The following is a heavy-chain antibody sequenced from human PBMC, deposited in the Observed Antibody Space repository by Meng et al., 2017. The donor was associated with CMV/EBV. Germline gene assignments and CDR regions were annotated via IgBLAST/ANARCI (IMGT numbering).Heavy chain of an antibody. Sequence: ASVKVSCKASGYTFTGYYMHWVRQAPGQGLEWMGWINPNSGGTNYAQKFQGRVTMTRDTPISTAYMELSRLRSDDTAVYYCARTPMVRGVISHFDYWGQGTLVTVSS. D-gene: IGHD3-10*01. CDR3: ARTPMVRGVISHFDY. V-gene: IGHV1-2*02. CDR2: INPNSGGT. CDR1: GYTFTGYY. J-gene: IGHJ4*02.